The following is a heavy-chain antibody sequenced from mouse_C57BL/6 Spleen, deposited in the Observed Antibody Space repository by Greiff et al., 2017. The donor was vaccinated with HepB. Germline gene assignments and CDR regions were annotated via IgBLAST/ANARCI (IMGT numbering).Heavy chain of an antibody. D-gene: IGHD1-1*01. Sequence: QVQLQQPGAELVKPGASVKLSCKASGYTFTSYWMHWVKQRPGQGLEWIGMIHPNSGSTNYNEKFKSKATLTVDKSSSTAYMQLSSLTSEDSAVYYCAGTTVVGTGYFDVWGTGTTVTVSS. CDR1: GYTFTSYW. V-gene: IGHV1-64*01. CDR2: IHPNSGST. J-gene: IGHJ1*03. CDR3: AGTTVVGTGYFDV.